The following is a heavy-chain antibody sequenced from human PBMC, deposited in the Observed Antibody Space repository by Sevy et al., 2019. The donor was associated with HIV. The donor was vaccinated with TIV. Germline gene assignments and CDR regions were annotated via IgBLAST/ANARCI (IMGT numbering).Heavy chain of an antibody. CDR2: ISFSGGST. D-gene: IGHD7-27*01. V-gene: IGHV3-23*01. Sequence: GGSLRLSCAASGFTFSNYAMGWVRQAPGKGLEWVSAISFSGGSTYYADSVKGRFTISRDNSKNTLYLQMNSLRAEDTAVYYCAKRPTTGDYYFDYRGQGTLVTVSS. J-gene: IGHJ4*02. CDR3: AKRPTTGDYYFDY. CDR1: GFTFSNYA.